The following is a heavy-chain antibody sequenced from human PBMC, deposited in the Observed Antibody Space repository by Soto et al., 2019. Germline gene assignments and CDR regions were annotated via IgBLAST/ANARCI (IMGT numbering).Heavy chain of an antibody. D-gene: IGHD3-22*01. Sequence: SETLSLTCAVYGGSFSGYYWSWIRQPPGKGLEWIGEINHSGSTNYNPSLKSRVTISVDTSKNQFSLKLSSVTAADTAVYYCARNYYDSGNYYVEENENDYWGQGTLVTVSS. CDR1: GGSFSGYY. CDR2: INHSGST. J-gene: IGHJ4*02. CDR3: ARNYYDSGNYYVEENENDY. V-gene: IGHV4-34*01.